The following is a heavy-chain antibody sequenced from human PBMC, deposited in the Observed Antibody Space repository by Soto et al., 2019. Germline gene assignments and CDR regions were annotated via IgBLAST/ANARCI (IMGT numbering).Heavy chain of an antibody. CDR1: GFTFSTYA. J-gene: IGHJ3*02. V-gene: IGHV3-30*04. CDR3: AXXXXTFDS. D-gene: IGHD2-8*02. CDR2: ISYDGRNK. Sequence: QVQXXXSXXGVXQPXXXLRLSCAASGFTFSTYAMHWVRQAPGKGPEWVAVISYDGRNKFYADSVKXRXXXXXXXXXXXXXXXXXXXXXXXXXXXYCAXXXXTFDSWGQGT.